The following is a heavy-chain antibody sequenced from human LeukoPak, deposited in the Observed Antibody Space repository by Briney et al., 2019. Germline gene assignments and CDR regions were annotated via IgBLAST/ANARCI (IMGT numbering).Heavy chain of an antibody. CDR1: GGSISSGDYY. CDR3: ARVYCTNGVCPNWFDP. CDR2: IYYSGST. V-gene: IGHV4-30-4*01. D-gene: IGHD2-8*01. J-gene: IGHJ5*02. Sequence: PSQTLSLTCTVSGGSISSGDYYWSWIRQPPGKGLEWIGYIYYSGSTYYNPSLKSRVTISVDTSKNQFSLKLSSVTAADTAVYYCARVYCTNGVCPNWFDPWGQGTLVTVS.